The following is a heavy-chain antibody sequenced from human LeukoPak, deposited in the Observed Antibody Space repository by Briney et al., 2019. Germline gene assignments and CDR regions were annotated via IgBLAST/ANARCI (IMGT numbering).Heavy chain of an antibody. J-gene: IGHJ6*02. Sequence: PGGSLRLSCEVSGLTLTTYAMHWVRQAPGKGLEWVALISYDETNKYYAESVKGRFTISRDRSKNTLYLQISSLRAEDTAVYYCARSYGTYYYGMDVWGQGTTVTVSS. CDR1: GLTLTTYA. CDR2: ISYDETNK. V-gene: IGHV3-30*03. D-gene: IGHD1-26*01. CDR3: ARSYGTYYYGMDV.